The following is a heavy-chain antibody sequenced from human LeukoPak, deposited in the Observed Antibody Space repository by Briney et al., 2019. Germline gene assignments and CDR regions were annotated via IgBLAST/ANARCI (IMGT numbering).Heavy chain of an antibody. CDR1: GFTVSTNY. J-gene: IGHJ4*02. D-gene: IGHD2-2*01. CDR3: AKDSRALLDIVVVPAAIDY. CDR2: ISGSGGST. Sequence: GGSLRLSCAASGFTVSTNYMSWVRQAPGKGLEWVSAISGSGGSTYYADSVKGRFTISRDNSKNTLYLQMNSLRAEDTAVYYCAKDSRALLDIVVVPAAIDYWGQGTLVTVSS. V-gene: IGHV3-23*01.